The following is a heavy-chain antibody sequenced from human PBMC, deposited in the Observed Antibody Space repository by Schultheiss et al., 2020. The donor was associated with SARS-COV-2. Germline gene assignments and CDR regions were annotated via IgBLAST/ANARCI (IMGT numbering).Heavy chain of an antibody. D-gene: IGHD2-2*02. J-gene: IGHJ4*02. CDR2: IRSKAYGGTT. V-gene: IGHV3-49*03. CDR3: TRDSYCSSTSCYTRLWGVPDY. CDR1: GFTFGDYA. Sequence: GGSLRLSCTASGFTFGDYAMSWFRQAPGKGLEWVGFIRSKAYGGTTEYAASVKGRFTISRDDSKSIAYLQMNSLKTEDTAVYYCTRDSYCSSTSCYTRLWGVPDYWGQGTLVTVSS.